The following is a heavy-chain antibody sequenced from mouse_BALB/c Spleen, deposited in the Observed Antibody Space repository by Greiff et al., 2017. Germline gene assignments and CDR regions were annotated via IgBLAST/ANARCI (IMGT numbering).Heavy chain of an antibody. V-gene: IGHV5-17*02. CDR2: ISSGSSTI. CDR1: GFTFSSFG. D-gene: IGHD1-1*02. Sequence: EVQLQESGGGLVQPGGSRKLSCAASGFTFSSFGMHWVRQAPEKGLEWVAYISSGSSTIYYADTVKGRFTISRDNPKNTLFLQMTSLRSEDTAMYYCARGGGNLDYWGQGTTLTVSS. CDR3: ARGGGNLDY. J-gene: IGHJ2*01.